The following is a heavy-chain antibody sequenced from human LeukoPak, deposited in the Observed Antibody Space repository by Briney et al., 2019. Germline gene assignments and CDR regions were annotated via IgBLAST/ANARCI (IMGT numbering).Heavy chain of an antibody. CDR3: AKDRYSGLNTIDY. V-gene: IGHV3-30*18. D-gene: IGHD6-13*01. CDR1: EFTFSTYG. CDR2: ISYDGSYK. Sequence: GGSLRLSCAASEFTFSTYGMHWVRQAPGKGLEWVAVISYDGSYKFYADSVKGRFTISRNNSKSTLYLQMNSLRAEDTAVYYCAKDRYSGLNTIDYWGQGTLVTVSS. J-gene: IGHJ4*02.